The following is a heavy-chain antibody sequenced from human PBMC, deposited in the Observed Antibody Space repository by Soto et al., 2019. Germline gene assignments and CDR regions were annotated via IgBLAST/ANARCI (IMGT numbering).Heavy chain of an antibody. CDR2: IYHSGST. CDR3: ARGTGHRKGAARPVHLDY. D-gene: IGHD6-6*01. Sequence: QVQLQESGPGLVKPSGTLSLTCAVSGGSISSSNWWSWVRQPPGKGLEWIGEIYHSGSTNYNPSLKSQVTISVDKSKNQFSLKLSSVTAADTAVYYCARGTGHRKGAARPVHLDYWGQGTLVTVSS. V-gene: IGHV4-4*02. CDR1: GGSISSSNW. J-gene: IGHJ4*02.